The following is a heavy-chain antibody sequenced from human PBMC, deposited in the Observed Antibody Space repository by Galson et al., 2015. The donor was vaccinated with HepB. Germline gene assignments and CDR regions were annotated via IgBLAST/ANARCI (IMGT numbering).Heavy chain of an antibody. V-gene: IGHV4-59*01. J-gene: IGHJ3*02. CDR3: ASRQICGGDCYPPGNDAFDI. CDR1: GGSISSYY. Sequence: SETLSLTCTVSGGSISSYYWSWIRQPPGKGLEWIGYIYYSGSTNYNPSLKSRVTISVDTSKNQFSLKLSSVTAADTAVYYCASRQICGGDCYPPGNDAFDIWGQGTMVTVSS. D-gene: IGHD2-21*02. CDR2: IYYSGST.